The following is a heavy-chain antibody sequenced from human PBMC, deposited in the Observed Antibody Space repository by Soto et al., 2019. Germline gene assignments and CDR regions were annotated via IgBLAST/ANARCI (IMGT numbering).Heavy chain of an antibody. D-gene: IGHD6-6*01. J-gene: IGHJ6*02. V-gene: IGHV3-33*01. CDR1: GFTFSSYG. Sequence: GGSLRLSCAASGFTFSSYGMHWVRQAPGKGLEWVAVIWYDGSNKYYADSVKGRFTISRDNSKNTLYLQMNSLRAEDTAVYYCARDEQLTTYGMDVWGQGTTVTVSS. CDR3: ARDEQLTTYGMDV. CDR2: IWYDGSNK.